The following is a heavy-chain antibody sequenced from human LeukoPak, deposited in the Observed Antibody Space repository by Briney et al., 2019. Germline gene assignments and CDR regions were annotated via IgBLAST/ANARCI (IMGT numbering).Heavy chain of an antibody. D-gene: IGHD3-10*01. Sequence: PSETLSLTCTVSGGSISSGDYYWSWIRQPPGKGLEWIGYIYYSGSTYYNPSLKSRVTISVDTSKNQFSLKLSSVTAADTAVYYCARVFDKWFGAHNLQRGYFDYWGQGTLVTVSS. CDR2: IYYSGST. CDR3: ARVFDKWFGAHNLQRGYFDY. V-gene: IGHV4-30-4*01. CDR1: GGSISSGDYY. J-gene: IGHJ4*02.